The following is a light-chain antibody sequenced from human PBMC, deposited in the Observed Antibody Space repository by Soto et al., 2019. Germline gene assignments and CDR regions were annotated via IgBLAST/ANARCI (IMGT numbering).Light chain of an antibody. Sequence: QSALTQPASVSGSPGQSITISCTGTSSDVGGYNYVSWYQQHPGKAPKLMIYDVSNRPSGVSNRFSGSKSGNTASLTISGLQAEDEADDYCSSYTSSSVVFGGGTKLTVL. J-gene: IGLJ2*01. CDR3: SSYTSSSVV. CDR2: DVS. CDR1: SSDVGGYNY. V-gene: IGLV2-14*01.